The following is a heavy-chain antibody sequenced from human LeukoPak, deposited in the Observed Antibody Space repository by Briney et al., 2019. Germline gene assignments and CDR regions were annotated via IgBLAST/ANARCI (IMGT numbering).Heavy chain of an antibody. CDR1: GDSVSSNTAA. V-gene: IGHV6-1*01. CDR2: TYYRSKWYN. Sequence: SQTLSLTCAISGDSVSSNTAAWNWIRQSPSRGLEWLGRTYYRSKWYNDYAVSVKSRITINPDTSKNQFSLQLNSVTPEDTAVYYCARVLAWELPLGDNDAFDIWGQGTMVTVSS. D-gene: IGHD1-26*01. J-gene: IGHJ3*02. CDR3: ARVLAWELPLGDNDAFDI.